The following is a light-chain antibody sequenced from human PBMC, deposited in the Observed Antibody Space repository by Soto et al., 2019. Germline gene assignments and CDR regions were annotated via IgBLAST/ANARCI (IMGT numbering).Light chain of an antibody. CDR3: CSYAGSSTYVV. J-gene: IGLJ2*01. Sequence: ALTQPASVSGSPGQSITISCTGTSSDVGSYNLVSWYQQHPGKAPKLMIYEGSKRPSGVSNRFSGSKSGNTASLTISGLQAEDEADYYCCSYAGSSTYVVFGGGTEVTVL. V-gene: IGLV2-23*01. CDR1: SSDVGSYNL. CDR2: EGS.